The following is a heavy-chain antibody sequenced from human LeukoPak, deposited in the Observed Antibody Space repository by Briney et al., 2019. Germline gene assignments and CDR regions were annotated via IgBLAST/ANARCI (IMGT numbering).Heavy chain of an antibody. CDR2: IYYSGST. CDR1: GGSISSYY. V-gene: IGHV4-59*08. Sequence: PSETLSLTCTVSGGSISSYYWSWIRQPPGKGLEWIGYIYYSGSTNYNPSLKSRVTISVDTSKNQFSLKLSSVTAADTAVYYCARHATGTIFGVVIDYYYGMDVWGQGTTVTVSS. D-gene: IGHD3-3*01. J-gene: IGHJ6*02. CDR3: ARHATGTIFGVVIDYYYGMDV.